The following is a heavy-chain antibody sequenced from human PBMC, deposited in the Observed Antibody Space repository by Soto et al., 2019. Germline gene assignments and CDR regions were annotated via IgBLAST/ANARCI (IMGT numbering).Heavy chain of an antibody. Sequence: QLQLQESVPGLVKPSETLSLTCTVSGGAISSSSYYWGWIRQPPGKGLEWIGSIYYSGSTYYNPSLKSRVTISVDTSKNQFSLKLSSVTAADTAVYYRARHGPDYYGSGRVSWFDPWGQGTLVTVSS. CDR2: IYYSGST. CDR1: GGAISSSSYY. D-gene: IGHD3-10*01. V-gene: IGHV4-39*01. CDR3: ARHGPDYYGSGRVSWFDP. J-gene: IGHJ5*02.